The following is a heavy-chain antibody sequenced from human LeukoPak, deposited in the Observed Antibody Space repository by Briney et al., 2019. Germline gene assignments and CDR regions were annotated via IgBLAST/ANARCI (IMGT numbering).Heavy chain of an antibody. D-gene: IGHD4/OR15-4a*01. CDR2: IYNSGIT. CDR1: GGSVSSHF. J-gene: IGHJ6*03. V-gene: IGHV4-59*02. Sequence: SETLSLTCTVSGGSVSSHFWSWIRQPPGKGLEWIGYIYNSGITNYNPSLKSRVTMSVDTSKNQFSLMLRSVTAADTAVFYCARDHLPAGAPGYYMDVWGKGTTVTVSS. CDR3: ARDHLPAGAPGYYMDV.